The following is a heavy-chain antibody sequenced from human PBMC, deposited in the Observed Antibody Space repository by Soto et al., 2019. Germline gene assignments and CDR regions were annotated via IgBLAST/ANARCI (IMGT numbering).Heavy chain of an antibody. CDR2: ISGSGGST. V-gene: IGHV3-23*01. CDR1: GFTFSSYA. J-gene: IGHJ5*02. CDR3: AKDFRLELRVP. D-gene: IGHD1-7*01. Sequence: GGSLRLSCAASGFTFSSYAMSWVRQAPGKRLEWVSAISGSGGSTYYADSVKGRFTISRDNSKNTLYLQMNSLRAEDTAVYYCAKDFRLELRVPWGQGTLVTVSS.